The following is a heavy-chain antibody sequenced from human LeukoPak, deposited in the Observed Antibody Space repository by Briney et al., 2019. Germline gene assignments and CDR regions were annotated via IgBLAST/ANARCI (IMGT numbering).Heavy chain of an antibody. J-gene: IGHJ4*02. V-gene: IGHV3-30*04. Sequence: PGGSLRLSCAASGFSFSNYTMHWVRQAPGKGLEWVAVISYDGTNKYYADSVKGRFTISRDNAQNSLYLQMNSLRVEDTAVYYCARGGSRYFDPWGQGTLVTVSS. CDR3: ARGGSRYFDP. CDR2: ISYDGTNK. CDR1: GFSFSNYT. D-gene: IGHD3-10*01.